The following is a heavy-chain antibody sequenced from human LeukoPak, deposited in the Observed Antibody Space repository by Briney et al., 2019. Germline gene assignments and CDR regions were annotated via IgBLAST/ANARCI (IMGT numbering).Heavy chain of an antibody. CDR3: ARDRRDYYDSSGYSYYFDY. J-gene: IGHJ4*02. CDR2: IYGGGST. CDR1: GFTVSSNY. D-gene: IGHD3-22*01. Sequence: GGSLRLSCAASGFTVSSNYMSWVRQAPGKGLEWVSVIYGGGSTYYADSVKGRFTISRDNSKNTLYLQMNSLRAEDTAVYYCARDRRDYYDSSGYSYYFDYWGQGTLVTVSS. V-gene: IGHV3-66*02.